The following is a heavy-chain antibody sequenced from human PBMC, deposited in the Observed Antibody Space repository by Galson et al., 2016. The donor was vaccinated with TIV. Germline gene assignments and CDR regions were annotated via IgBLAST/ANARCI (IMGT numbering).Heavy chain of an antibody. Sequence: SVKVSCKASGGTFISYTLSWVRQAPGQGLEWMGRIIPVLGMTNYAQNFQGSVTITADRSTGTAYLELSSLKPGDTAVYYCARADSVDISSTEYWGQGTLVTVSS. CDR1: GGTFISYT. V-gene: IGHV1-69*02. D-gene: IGHD3-9*01. J-gene: IGHJ4*02. CDR2: IIPVLGMT. CDR3: ARADSVDISSTEY.